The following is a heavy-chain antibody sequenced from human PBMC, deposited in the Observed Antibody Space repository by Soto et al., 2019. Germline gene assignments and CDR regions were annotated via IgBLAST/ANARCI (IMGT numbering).Heavy chain of an antibody. CDR2: IYYSGST. CDR1: GGSVSSGDYY. Sequence: PSETLSLTCTVSGGSVSSGDYYWCWIRQPPGKGLEWIGYIYYSGSTYYNPSLKSRVTISVDTSKNQFSLKLSSVTAADTAVYYCARVSSLYYYYGMDVWGQGTTVTVSS. V-gene: IGHV4-30-4*01. J-gene: IGHJ6*02. D-gene: IGHD3-10*01. CDR3: ARVSSLYYYYGMDV.